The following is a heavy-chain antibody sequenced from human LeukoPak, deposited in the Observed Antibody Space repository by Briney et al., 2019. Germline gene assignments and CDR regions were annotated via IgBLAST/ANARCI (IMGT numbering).Heavy chain of an antibody. Sequence: GGSLRLSCAASGFTFSSYAMSGVRQAPRKGREWVSAISGSGGGTYYADPAKGRFAISRDNPKNTLYLQMNSLRPQDTGVYYFVKERIAFRGVLAQWDYWGQGTLVPVSS. CDR3: VKERIAFRGVLAQWDY. J-gene: IGHJ4*02. V-gene: IGHV3-23*01. D-gene: IGHD3-16*02. CDR2: ISGSGGGT. CDR1: GFTFSSYA.